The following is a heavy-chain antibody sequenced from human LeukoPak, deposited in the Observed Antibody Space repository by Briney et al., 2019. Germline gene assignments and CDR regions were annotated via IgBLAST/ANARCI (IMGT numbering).Heavy chain of an antibody. CDR3: ARGSSGYYLLDY. Sequence: SETLSLTCTVSGGSISSSSYYWGWIRQPPGKGLEWIGSIYYSGSTYYNPSLKSRVTISVDTSKNQFSLKLSSVTAADTAVYYCARGSSGYYLLDYWGQGTLVTVSS. D-gene: IGHD3-22*01. CDR2: IYYSGST. J-gene: IGHJ4*02. CDR1: GGSISSSSYY. V-gene: IGHV4-39*07.